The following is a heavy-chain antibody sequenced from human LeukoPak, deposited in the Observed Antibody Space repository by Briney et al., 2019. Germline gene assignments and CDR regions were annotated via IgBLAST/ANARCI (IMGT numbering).Heavy chain of an antibody. J-gene: IGHJ3*02. D-gene: IGHD3-10*01. Sequence: SETLSLTCTVSGASISSYYWSWIRQPPGKGLEWIGYIYNSGSTNYNPSLTSRVTISVDTSKNQFSLKLSSVTAADTAVYYCARYYYDSGSYYSRFAFDIWGQGTMVTVSS. CDR3: ARYYYDSGSYYSRFAFDI. V-gene: IGHV4-59*08. CDR2: IYNSGST. CDR1: GASISSYY.